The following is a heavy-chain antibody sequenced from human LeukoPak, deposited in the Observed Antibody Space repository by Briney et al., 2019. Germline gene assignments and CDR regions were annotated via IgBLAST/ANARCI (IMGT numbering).Heavy chain of an antibody. CDR3: ARGGDSGWYFDY. J-gene: IGHJ4*02. V-gene: IGHV3-72*01. CDR2: TRNKANSYTT. D-gene: IGHD2-21*02. Sequence: PGGALRLSRAASGFTFSDHYMDWVRPAPGKGLEWVGRTRNKANSYTTEYAASVKGRFTISRDDSKNSLFLQMNSLKTEDTAVYYCARGGDSGWYFDYWGQGNLVTVSS. CDR1: GFTFSDHY.